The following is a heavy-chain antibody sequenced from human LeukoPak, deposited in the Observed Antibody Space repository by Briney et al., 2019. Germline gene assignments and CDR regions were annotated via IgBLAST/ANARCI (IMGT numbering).Heavy chain of an antibody. CDR2: ISWNSGGI. J-gene: IGHJ4*02. CDR3: AIAYESGSFYRAFAY. Sequence: TGGSLRLSCAASGFTFDDYAMHWVRQAPGKGLEWVSGISWNSGGIGYADSVKGRFTISRDNSKNSLYLQMNSLTTEDTALYYCAIAYESGSFYRAFAYWGQGALVTVSS. CDR1: GFTFDDYA. V-gene: IGHV3-9*01. D-gene: IGHD3-10*01.